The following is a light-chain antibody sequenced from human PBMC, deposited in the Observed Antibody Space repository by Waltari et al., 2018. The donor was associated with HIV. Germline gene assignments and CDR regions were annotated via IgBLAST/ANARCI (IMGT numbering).Light chain of an antibody. J-gene: IGKJ2*02. Sequence: IVMTQSPATLSVSPGERATLSCRASQSVRNNLAWYQQKPGQAPRLLIYGTSIRVTGIPARFSGSGSETEFTLTISSLQSEDFAVYYCQQYNNWPPSTFGQGTKLEMK. V-gene: IGKV3-15*01. CDR3: QQYNNWPPST. CDR2: GTS. CDR1: QSVRNN.